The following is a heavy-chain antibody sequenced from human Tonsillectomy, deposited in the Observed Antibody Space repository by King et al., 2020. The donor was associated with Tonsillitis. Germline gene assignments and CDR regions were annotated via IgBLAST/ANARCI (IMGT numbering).Heavy chain of an antibody. V-gene: IGHV1-18*01. Sequence: QLVQSGAEVKKPGASVKVSCKASGYTFTSYGISWVRQAPGQGLEWMGWISAYNGNTNYAQKLQGRGTMTTDTSTSTAYMELRSLRSDDTAVYYCATVKRGGYYDSSGYYYYFDYWGQGTLVTVSS. CDR1: GYTFTSYG. D-gene: IGHD3-22*01. CDR2: ISAYNGNT. CDR3: ATVKRGGYYDSSGYYYYFDY. J-gene: IGHJ4*02.